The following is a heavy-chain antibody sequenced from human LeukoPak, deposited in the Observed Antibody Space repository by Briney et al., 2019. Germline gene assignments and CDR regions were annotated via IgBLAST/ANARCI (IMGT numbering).Heavy chain of an antibody. CDR3: AAGGGMDRVTTSLPKVIDY. CDR1: GYTFTSYG. V-gene: IGHV1-58*02. D-gene: IGHD4-17*01. CDR2: IVVGSGNT. J-gene: IGHJ4*02. Sequence: ASVKVSCKASGYTFTSYGISWVRQAPGQGLEWMGWIVVGSGNTNYAQKFQERVTITRDMSTSTAYMELSSLRSEDTAVYYCAAGGGMDRVTTSLPKVIDYWGQGTLVTVSS.